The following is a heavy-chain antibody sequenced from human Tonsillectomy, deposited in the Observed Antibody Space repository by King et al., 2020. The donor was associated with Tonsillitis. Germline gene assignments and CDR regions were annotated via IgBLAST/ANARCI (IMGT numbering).Heavy chain of an antibody. D-gene: IGHD3-22*01. J-gene: IGHJ4*02. CDR2: IISNDEK. CDR1: GFSLSNARVG. V-gene: IGHV2-26*01. CDR3: ARNWLEHYSDIGGSYFDY. Sequence: VTLKESGPVLVKPTETLTLTCTVSGFSLSNARVGVSWIRQPPGKALEWLAHIISNDEKSYRTSLRSRLTISKDTSKSQVVLTMADVDPVDTATYYCARNWLEHYSDIGGSYFDYWGQGTLVTVSS.